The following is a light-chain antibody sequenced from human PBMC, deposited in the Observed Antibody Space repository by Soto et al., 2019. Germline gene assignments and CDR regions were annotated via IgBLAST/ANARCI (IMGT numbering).Light chain of an antibody. CDR3: QQRINWPFT. V-gene: IGKV3-11*01. CDR1: QSVTSY. J-gene: IGKJ3*01. Sequence: EIVLTQSPATLSLSPGERATLSCRASQSVTSYLAWYQQKPGQAPRLLIYDTFKRATGIPARFSGSGFGTDFPLTISSLEPEDFAVYYCQQRINWPFTFGPGTKVNIK. CDR2: DTF.